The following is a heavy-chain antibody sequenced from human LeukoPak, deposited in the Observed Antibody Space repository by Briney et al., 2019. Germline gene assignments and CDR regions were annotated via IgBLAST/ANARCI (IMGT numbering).Heavy chain of an antibody. J-gene: IGHJ4*02. CDR3: ARGGWGITGNPFDY. V-gene: IGHV4-34*01. CDR2: INHSGST. Sequence: SETLSLTCAVYGGSFSGCYWSWIRQPPGKGLEWIGEINHSGSTNYNPSLKSRVTISVDTSKNQFSLKLSSVTAADTAVYYCARGGWGITGNPFDYWGQGTLVTVSS. D-gene: IGHD1-20*01. CDR1: GGSFSGCY.